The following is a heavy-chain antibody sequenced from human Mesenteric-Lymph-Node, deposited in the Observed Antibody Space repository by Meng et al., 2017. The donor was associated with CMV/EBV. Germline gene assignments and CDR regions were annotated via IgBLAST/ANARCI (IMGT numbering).Heavy chain of an antibody. CDR1: GFTFSSYA. V-gene: IGHV3-30*04. J-gene: IGHJ4*02. CDR2: ISHDGNNK. CDR3: ARDLSATVDY. Sequence: GESLKISCAASGFTFSSYAMHWVRQAPGKGLEWVALISHDGNNKYYADSVKGRFTISRDMSKNTLYLQMNSLRPEDTAVYYCARDLSATVDYWGQGDLVTVSS.